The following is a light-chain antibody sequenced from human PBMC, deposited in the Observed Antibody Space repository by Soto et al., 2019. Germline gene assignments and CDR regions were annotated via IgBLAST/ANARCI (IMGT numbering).Light chain of an antibody. V-gene: IGKV1-5*01. CDR1: QNVDAW. Sequence: DIQMSTPPDTLSASVGDRVTMTSRASQNVDAWLAWYQQKPGKAPKLLIYDASSLESGVPSRFSVSAPGTDCTLTLSCLRPEDFAAYYCQQYDTCPRTFGEGTKVDIK. J-gene: IGKJ1*01. CDR2: DAS. CDR3: QQYDTCPRT.